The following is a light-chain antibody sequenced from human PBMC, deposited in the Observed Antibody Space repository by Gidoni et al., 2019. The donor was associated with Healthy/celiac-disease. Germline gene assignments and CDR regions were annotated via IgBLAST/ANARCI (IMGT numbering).Light chain of an antibody. CDR1: QSVSSY. V-gene: IGKV3-11*01. CDR3: QQRSNWPLA. CDR2: DAS. J-gene: IGKJ2*01. Sequence: NVLTQSPATLALAPGERAPLYCRASQSVSSYLAWYQQKPGQAPRLLIYDASNRAPGIPARFSGSGSGTDFTLTISSLEPEDFAVYYCQQRSNWPLAFGPGTKVEIK.